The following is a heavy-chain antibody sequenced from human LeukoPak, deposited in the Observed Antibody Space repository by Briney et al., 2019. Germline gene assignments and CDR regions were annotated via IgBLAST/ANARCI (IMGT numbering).Heavy chain of an antibody. V-gene: IGHV1-8*01. CDR3: ARGHRRIAAAGTEGDY. CDR1: GYTFTSYD. Sequence: ASVKVSCKASGYTFTSYDINWVRQATGQGLEWMGWMNPNSGNTGYAQKFQGRVTMIRNTSISTAYMELSSLRSEDTAVYYCARGHRRIAAAGTEGDYWGQGTLVTVSS. CDR2: MNPNSGNT. J-gene: IGHJ4*02. D-gene: IGHD6-13*01.